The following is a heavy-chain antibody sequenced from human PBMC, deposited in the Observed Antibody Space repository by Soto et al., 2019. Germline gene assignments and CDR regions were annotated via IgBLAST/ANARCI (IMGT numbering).Heavy chain of an antibody. J-gene: IGHJ6*02. Sequence: SVKVSCKASGGTFSSYAISWVRQAPGQGLEWMGGIIPIFGTANYAQKFQGRVTITADESTSTAYMELSSLRSEDTAVYYCARGGSGSYNYYYYGMDVWGQGTTVTVSS. CDR1: GGTFSSYA. CDR3: ARGGSGSYNYYYYGMDV. V-gene: IGHV1-69*13. CDR2: IIPIFGTA. D-gene: IGHD1-26*01.